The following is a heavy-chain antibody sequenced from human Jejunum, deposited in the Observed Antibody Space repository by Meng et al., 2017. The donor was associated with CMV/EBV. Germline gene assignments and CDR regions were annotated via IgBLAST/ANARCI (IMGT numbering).Heavy chain of an antibody. J-gene: IGHJ4*02. D-gene: IGHD3-3*01. CDR2: IHDTGST. CDR3: ARGSIFVSFDS. V-gene: IGHV4-30-4*08. CDR1: GGSIGSGDYY. Sequence: QGSGPGLGKPSQTLSLTCSVSGGSIGSGDYYWSWIRQPPGKGLEWIGYIHDTGSTYYNPSLKSRVDISLGTSRNHFSLTLSSVTAEDTAVYFCARGSIFVSFDSWGQGTLVTVSS.